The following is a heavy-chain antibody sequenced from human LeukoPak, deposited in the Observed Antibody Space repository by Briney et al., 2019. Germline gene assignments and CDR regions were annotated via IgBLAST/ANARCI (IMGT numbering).Heavy chain of an antibody. CDR3: AKDHMQVLRYFDWLSHFDY. Sequence: GGSLRLSCAASGFTFSSYGRHWVRQAPGKGLEWVAFIRYDGSNKYYADSVKGRFTISRDNSKNTLYLQMNSLRAEDTAVYYCAKDHMQVLRYFDWLSHFDYWGQGTLVTVSS. V-gene: IGHV3-30*02. D-gene: IGHD3-9*01. CDR1: GFTFSSYG. CDR2: IRYDGSNK. J-gene: IGHJ4*02.